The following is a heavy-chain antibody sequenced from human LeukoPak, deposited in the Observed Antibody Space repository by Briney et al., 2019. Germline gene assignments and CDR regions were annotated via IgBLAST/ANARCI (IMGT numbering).Heavy chain of an antibody. Sequence: PGGSLRLSCAASGFTFDDYAMHWVRQAPGKGLEWVSGISWNSGSIGYADSVKGRFTISRDNAKNSLYLQMNSLRAEDTALYYCAKVSSWSNFDYWGQGTLVTVSS. J-gene: IGHJ4*02. V-gene: IGHV3-9*01. CDR3: AKVSSWSNFDY. CDR2: ISWNSGSI. CDR1: GFTFDDYA. D-gene: IGHD6-13*01.